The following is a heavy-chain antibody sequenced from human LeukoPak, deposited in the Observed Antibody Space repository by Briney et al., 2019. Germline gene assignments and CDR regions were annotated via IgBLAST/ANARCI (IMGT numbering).Heavy chain of an antibody. D-gene: IGHD1/OR15-1a*01. J-gene: IGHJ3*02. CDR1: GGSISGYY. CDR3: VRNTLGHYDAFDI. CDR2: IYYSGSI. V-gene: IGHV4-59*01. Sequence: SETLSLTCTVSGGSISGYYWSWIRQPPGKGLEWIGYIYYSGSINFNSSLKSRVTISVDTSRNQFSLKLSSMTAADTAVYYCVRNTLGHYDAFDIWGQGTMVTVSS.